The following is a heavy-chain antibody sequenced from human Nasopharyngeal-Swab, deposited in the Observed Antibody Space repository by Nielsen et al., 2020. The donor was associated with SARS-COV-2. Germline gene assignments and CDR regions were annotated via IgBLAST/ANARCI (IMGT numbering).Heavy chain of an antibody. CDR2: TQLNNGKT. CDR3: ARMMAGYDGYLQN. V-gene: IGHV1-8*01. CDR1: GYTFTSYD. D-gene: IGHD2-2*03. Sequence: ASVKVFCKASGYTFTSYDINWVRQAPGHGLEWLGRTQLNNGKTVFAQKFQGRVTMTWNTSITTAYMKLSGLRSDDTAVYYCARMMAGYDGYLQNWGQGTLVTVSS. J-gene: IGHJ1*01.